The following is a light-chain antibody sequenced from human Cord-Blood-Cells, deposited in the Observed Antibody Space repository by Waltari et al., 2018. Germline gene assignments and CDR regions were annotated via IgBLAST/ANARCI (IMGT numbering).Light chain of an antibody. V-gene: IGKV3-15*01. J-gene: IGKJ1*01. CDR2: GAS. Sequence: EIVMKQSPATLSVSPGERATLSCRASQSVSSNLAWYQQKPGQAPRLLIYGASTRATGIPARFSGSGSGTEFTLTIGSLQSEDFAVYYCQQYNNRRTFGQGTKVEIK. CDR3: QQYNNRRT. CDR1: QSVSSN.